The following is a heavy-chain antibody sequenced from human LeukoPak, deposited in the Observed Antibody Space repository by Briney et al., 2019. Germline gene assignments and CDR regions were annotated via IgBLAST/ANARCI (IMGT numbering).Heavy chain of an antibody. CDR1: GFTFSNSW. D-gene: IGHD3-3*01. CDR2: INTDGSST. J-gene: IGHJ4*02. V-gene: IGHV3-74*01. CDR3: AREPHDFWSGYSPDY. Sequence: GGSLRLSCEASGFTFSNSWMTWVRQAPGKGLVWVSRINTDGSSTSYADSVKGRFTISRDNAKNTLYLQMNSLRAEDTAVYYCAREPHDFWSGYSPDYWGQGTLVTVSS.